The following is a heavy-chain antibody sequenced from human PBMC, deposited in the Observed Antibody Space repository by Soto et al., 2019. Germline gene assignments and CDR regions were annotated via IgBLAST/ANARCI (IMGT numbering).Heavy chain of an antibody. Sequence: GGSLRLSCEVSGFNFEDYGIHWVRQRPGKGLEWVSGINWNSRSVAYADSVKGRFTISRDNAKNSLYLQMNSLGVEDTASYYCAKDSFYRGDYFYALDVWGQGTTVTVSS. CDR2: INWNSRSV. D-gene: IGHD4-17*01. J-gene: IGHJ6*02. V-gene: IGHV3-9*01. CDR3: AKDSFYRGDYFYALDV. CDR1: GFNFEDYG.